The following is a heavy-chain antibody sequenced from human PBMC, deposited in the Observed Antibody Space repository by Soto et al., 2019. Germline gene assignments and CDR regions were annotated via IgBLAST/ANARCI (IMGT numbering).Heavy chain of an antibody. CDR3: ARTTTYYDYIWGSYRPKDFDF. Sequence: QVLQQESGPGLVKPSQTLSLTCTVSGDSFSSGGYYWSWIRQHPGKGLEWIGYVFYSGTTYYSPSLKSRVSISVDTSKDQFPLSLSSVTAADTAVYYCARTTTYYDYIWGSYRPKDFDFWGQGTLVTVSS. J-gene: IGHJ4*02. CDR1: GDSFSSGGYY. V-gene: IGHV4-31*03. CDR2: VFYSGTT. D-gene: IGHD3-16*02.